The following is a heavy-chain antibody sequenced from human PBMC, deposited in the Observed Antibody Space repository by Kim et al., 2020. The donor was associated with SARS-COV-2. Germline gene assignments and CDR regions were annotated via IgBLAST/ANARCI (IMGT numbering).Heavy chain of an antibody. CDR1: GFTFSDYG. D-gene: IGHD3-22*01. V-gene: IGHV3-23*01. Sequence: GGSLRLSCVASGFTFSDYGMNWVRQAPGKGLEWVSVISGSGGSTYYADSVKGRFTISRDNSKSTLYLQMNSLRAEDTALYYCAKDHEYYEEYNSFDYWGRGTLVTVSS. CDR2: ISGSGGST. CDR3: AKDHEYYEEYNSFDY. J-gene: IGHJ4*02.